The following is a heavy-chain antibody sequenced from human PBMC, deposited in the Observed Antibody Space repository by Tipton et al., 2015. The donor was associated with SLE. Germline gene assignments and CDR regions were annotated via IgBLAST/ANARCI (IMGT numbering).Heavy chain of an antibody. J-gene: IGHJ4*02. V-gene: IGHV3-74*01. CDR3: VRDNYGVDY. Sequence: SLRLSCAASGFTFSNFWTQWVRQAPGKGLVWISHINSDGRSASYADSVKGRFTSSRDNAKNTLYLEMNSLRVEDTAVYYCVRDNYGVDYWGQGTLVTVSS. CDR2: INSDGRSA. CDR1: GFTFSNFW. D-gene: IGHD4-11*01.